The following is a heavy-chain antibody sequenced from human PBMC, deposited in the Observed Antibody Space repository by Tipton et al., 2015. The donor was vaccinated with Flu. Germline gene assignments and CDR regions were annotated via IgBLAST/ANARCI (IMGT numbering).Heavy chain of an antibody. J-gene: IGHJ4*02. CDR2: TFHSGNT. CDR1: GDSIRSSNYY. CDR3: ARDPSLGMPDYFDY. Sequence: GLVKPSETLSLTCGVSGDSIRSSNYYWGWIRQPPGKGLEWIGNTFHSGNTYLNPSLKSRVTMSIDTSKNQFSLQLRSVTAADTAVYYCARDPSLGMPDYFDYWGQGTLVTASS. V-gene: IGHV4-39*07. D-gene: IGHD2-2*01.